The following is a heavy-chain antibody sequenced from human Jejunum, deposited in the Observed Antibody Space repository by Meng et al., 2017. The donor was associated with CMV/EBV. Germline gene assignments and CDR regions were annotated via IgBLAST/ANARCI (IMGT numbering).Heavy chain of an antibody. Sequence: SCDSISSSAYYWGWVRQPRGKGLEWIGTIYYRGDTYYSPSLESRLTISVDTSKNQFSLRLRSVTAADTAVYYCARVTVVSQRFDYWGQGTLVTVSS. V-gene: IGHV4-39*07. CDR1: CDSISSSAYY. D-gene: IGHD6-25*01. CDR2: IYYRGDT. CDR3: ARVTVVSQRFDY. J-gene: IGHJ4*02.